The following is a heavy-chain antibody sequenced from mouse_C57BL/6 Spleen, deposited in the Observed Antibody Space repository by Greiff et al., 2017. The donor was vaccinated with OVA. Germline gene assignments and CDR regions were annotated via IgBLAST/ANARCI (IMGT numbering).Heavy chain of an antibody. CDR1: GYTFTSYW. D-gene: IGHD2-5*01. V-gene: IGHV1-52*01. CDR3: KSGSNYPYFDY. Sequence: QVQLKQPGAELVRPGSSVKLSCKASGYTFTSYWMHWVKQRPIQGLEWIGNIDPSDSETHYNQKFKDKATLTVDKSSSTAYMQLSSLTSEDSAVYYCKSGSNYPYFDYWGKGTTLTVSS. J-gene: IGHJ2*01. CDR2: IDPSDSET.